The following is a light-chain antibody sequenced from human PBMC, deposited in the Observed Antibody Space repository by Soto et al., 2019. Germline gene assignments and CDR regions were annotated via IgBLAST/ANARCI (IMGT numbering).Light chain of an antibody. J-gene: IGKJ2*01. V-gene: IGKV3-20*01. CDR3: QQSSSSWYT. Sequence: EVVLTQSPDTLPLSPGERATLSCRASQSVSINSLVWYQQKPGQPPRLLIYGASNRATGIPDRFSASGSGTDFSLTISRLEPEDFAMYYCQQSSSSWYTFGQGTKVEVK. CDR1: QSVSINS. CDR2: GAS.